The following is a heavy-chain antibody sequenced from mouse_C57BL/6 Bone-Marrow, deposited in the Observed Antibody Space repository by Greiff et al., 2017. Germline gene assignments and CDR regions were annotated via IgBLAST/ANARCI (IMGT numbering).Heavy chain of an antibody. V-gene: IGHV14-4*01. CDR2: IDPENGDT. Sequence: VQLQQSGAELVRPGASVKLSCTASGFNIKDDYMHWVKQRPEQGLEWIGWIDPENGDTEYASKFQGKATITADTSSNPAYLQLSSLTSEDTAVYYCTTFIYDGYYWFAYWGQGTLVTVSA. D-gene: IGHD2-3*01. J-gene: IGHJ3*01. CDR1: GFNIKDDY. CDR3: TTFIYDGYYWFAY.